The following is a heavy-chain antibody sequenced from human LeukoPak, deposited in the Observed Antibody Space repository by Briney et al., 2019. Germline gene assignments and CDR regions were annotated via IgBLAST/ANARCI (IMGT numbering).Heavy chain of an antibody. CDR1: GDYIYNNF. CDR2: FYSRGTGTT. D-gene: IGHD2-21*02. V-gene: IGHV4-59*01. J-gene: IGHJ5*02. CDR3: ARGRAYCGGDCPIHWFDP. Sequence: SETLSLTCTVSGDYIYNNFWGWIRQSPGKGLECIAYFYSRGTGTTDYNPSLESRVTVSVDTFSQFSLKLSSVTAADTAVYYCARGRAYCGGDCPIHWFDPWGQGTLVTVSS.